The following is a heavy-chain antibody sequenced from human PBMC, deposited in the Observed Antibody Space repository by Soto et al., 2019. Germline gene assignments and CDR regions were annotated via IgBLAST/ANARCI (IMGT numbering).Heavy chain of an antibody. Sequence: QVQLVQSGAEVKKPGSSVKVSCKASGGTFSSYTISWVRQAPGQGLEWMGRIIPILGIANYAQKFQGRVTITADKSTSTVYTELSSLRSEDTAVYYCARNYYSSEFTGAFDIWGQGTMVTVSS. J-gene: IGHJ3*02. CDR3: ARNYYSSEFTGAFDI. D-gene: IGHD6-19*01. CDR1: GGTFSSYT. CDR2: IIPILGIA. V-gene: IGHV1-69*02.